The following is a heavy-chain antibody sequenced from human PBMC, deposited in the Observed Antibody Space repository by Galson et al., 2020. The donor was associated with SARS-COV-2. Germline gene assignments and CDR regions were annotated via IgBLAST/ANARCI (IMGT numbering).Heavy chain of an antibody. Sequence: SETLSLTCTVSGGSITGYYWTWIRQPPGKGLEWIGNVYYTGSTKNNPSLKSRVTISVDTSRNQFSLKLCSVTAADTAVYYCARDTPNYGMDVWGQGTTVTVS. V-gene: IGHV4-59*08. J-gene: IGHJ6*02. D-gene: IGHD2-15*01. CDR2: VYYTGST. CDR3: ARDTPNYGMDV. CDR1: GGSITGYY.